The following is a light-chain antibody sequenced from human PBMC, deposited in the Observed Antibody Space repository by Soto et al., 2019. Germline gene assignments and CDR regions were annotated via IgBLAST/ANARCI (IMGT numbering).Light chain of an antibody. CDR1: QDIRDY. CDR3: QKYNSAPWT. Sequence: DIEMTQSPSSLSASVGDRVTITCRAGQDIRDYLAWYQQKPGKVPKLLMYTASTLQPGVPGRFSGSGSGTDFTLTISSLQPEDVATYYCQKYNSAPWTFGQGTRIEIK. CDR2: TAS. V-gene: IGKV1-27*01. J-gene: IGKJ1*01.